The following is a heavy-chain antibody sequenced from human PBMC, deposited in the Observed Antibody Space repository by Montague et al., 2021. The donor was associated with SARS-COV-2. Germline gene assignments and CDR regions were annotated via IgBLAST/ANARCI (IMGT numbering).Heavy chain of an antibody. CDR3: ARHKRGWLQLRPDAFDI. V-gene: IGHV4-34*01. Sequence: ETLSLTCAVYGGSFSGYYWSWIRQPPGKGLEWIGEINHSGSTNYNPSLKSRVTISVDTSKNQFSLKLSSVTAADTAVYYCARHKRGWLQLRPDAFDIWGQGTMVTVSS. CDR1: GGSFSGYY. J-gene: IGHJ3*02. CDR2: INHSGST. D-gene: IGHD5-24*01.